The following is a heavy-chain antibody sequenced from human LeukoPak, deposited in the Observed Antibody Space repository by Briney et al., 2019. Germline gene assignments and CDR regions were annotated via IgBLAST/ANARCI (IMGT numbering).Heavy chain of an antibody. J-gene: IGHJ6*03. CDR3: ARVWCSSTSCYDPSYYYYMDV. CDR1: GYSISSGYY. Sequence: SDTLSLTCTVSGYSISSGYYWGWIRQPPGKGLDWIGSIYHSGSTYYNPSLKSRVTISVDTSKNQFSLKLSSVTAADTAVYYCARVWCSSTSCYDPSYYYYMDVWGKGTTVTVSS. D-gene: IGHD2-2*01. CDR2: IYHSGST. V-gene: IGHV4-38-2*02.